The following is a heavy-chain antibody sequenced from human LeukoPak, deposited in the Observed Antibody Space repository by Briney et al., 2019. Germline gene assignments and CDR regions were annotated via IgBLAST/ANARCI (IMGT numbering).Heavy chain of an antibody. V-gene: IGHV3-53*01. CDR2: IYSGGST. J-gene: IGHJ6*02. Sequence: GGSLRLSCAASGFTVSSNYMSWVRQAPGKGLEWVSVIYSGGSTYYADSVKGRFTISRDNSKNTLYLQMNSLRAEDTAVYYCARAAVARYYYYYYGMDVWGQGTTVTVSS. CDR1: GFTVSSNY. CDR3: ARAAVARYYYYYYGMDV. D-gene: IGHD6-19*01.